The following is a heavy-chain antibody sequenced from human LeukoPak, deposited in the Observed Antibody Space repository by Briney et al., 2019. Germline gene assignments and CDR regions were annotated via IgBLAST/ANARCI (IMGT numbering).Heavy chain of an antibody. D-gene: IGHD3-22*01. CDR2: IRGSGGRT. CDR3: AKGGTDYYDSSGYYLIDY. J-gene: IGHJ4*02. Sequence: GGSLTLSCALSGLTLSSYAMSWARHPPGEGREWVSAIRGSGGRTFYADSVKGRFTIARDNSKNTLYLQMNSLRAEDTAVYCRAKGGTDYYDSSGYYLIDYWGQGTLVTVSS. V-gene: IGHV3-23*01. CDR1: GLTLSSYA.